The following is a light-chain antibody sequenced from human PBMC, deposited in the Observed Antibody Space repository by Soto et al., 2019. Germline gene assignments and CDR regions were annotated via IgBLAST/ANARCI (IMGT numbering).Light chain of an antibody. CDR3: QHGYSTPRGVT. CDR1: QSISSY. J-gene: IGKJ3*01. V-gene: IGKV1-39*01. CDR2: AAS. Sequence: DIQMTQSPSSLSASVGDRVTITCRASQSISSYLNWYQQKPGKAHKLLIYAASSLQSGSPSRFSGSGSGTDFTLTISSLQPEHSATYYLQHGYSTPRGVTFGPGTKVDIK.